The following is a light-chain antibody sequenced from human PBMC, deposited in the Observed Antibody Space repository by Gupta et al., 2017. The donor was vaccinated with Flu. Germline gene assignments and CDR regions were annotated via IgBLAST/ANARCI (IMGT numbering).Light chain of an antibody. CDR3: QQSDSTPMT. CDR1: QSISSY. V-gene: IGKV1-39*01. J-gene: IGKJ1*01. CDR2: AAS. Sequence: DIQMTQSPSSLSASVGDRVTITCRASQSISSYLNWYQQKPGKAPKLLIYAASSLQSGVPSRFSGSGSGTDFTLTISSLQPEDFATYYCQQSDSTPMTFGXGTKVEIK.